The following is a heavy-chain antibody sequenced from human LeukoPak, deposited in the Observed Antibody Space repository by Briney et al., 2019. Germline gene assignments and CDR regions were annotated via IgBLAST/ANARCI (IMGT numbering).Heavy chain of an antibody. CDR2: INQDGSEK. CDR3: ASGGGWVFNN. Sequence: GGSLRLSRAASGFPFSSHWLSWFRQSPGKGLEWVAHINQDGSEKYYVDSVKGRFTISRDNARNSQYLQMNSLRAEDTAVYYCASGGGWVFNNWGQGTLVTVSS. V-gene: IGHV3-7*01. CDR1: GFPFSSHW. J-gene: IGHJ4*02. D-gene: IGHD6-19*01.